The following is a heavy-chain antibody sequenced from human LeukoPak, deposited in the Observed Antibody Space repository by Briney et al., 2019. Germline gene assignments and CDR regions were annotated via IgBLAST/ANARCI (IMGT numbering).Heavy chain of an antibody. V-gene: IGHV1-8*01. J-gene: IGHJ4*02. Sequence: ASVKVSCKASGYTFTNYDINWVRQATGQGLEWMGWMNPNSGNTGYVKKFQGRVTMTRDTSIGTAYMELGSLTSEDTAMYYCARDRVGVGGNGWENWGQGTLVTVSS. D-gene: IGHD6-19*01. CDR3: ARDRVGVGGNGWEN. CDR1: GYTFTNYD. CDR2: MNPNSGNT.